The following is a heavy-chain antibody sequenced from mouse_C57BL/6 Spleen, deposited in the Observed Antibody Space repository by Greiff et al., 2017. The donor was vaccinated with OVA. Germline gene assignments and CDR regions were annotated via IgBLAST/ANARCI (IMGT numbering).Heavy chain of an antibody. CDR2: IWSGGST. J-gene: IGHJ4*01. CDR1: GFSLTSYG. Sequence: VQLQQSGPGLVQPSQSLSITCTVSGFSLTSYGVHWVRQSPGKGLEWLGVIWSGGSTDYNAAFISRLSISKDNSKSPVFFKMNSLQADDTAIYYCARNYGSSNYYAMDYWGQGTSVTVSS. V-gene: IGHV2-2*01. CDR3: ARNYGSSNYYAMDY. D-gene: IGHD1-1*01.